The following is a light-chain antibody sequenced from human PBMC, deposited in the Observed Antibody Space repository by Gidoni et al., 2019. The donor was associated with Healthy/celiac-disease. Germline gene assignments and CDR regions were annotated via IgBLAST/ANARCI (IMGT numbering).Light chain of an antibody. CDR1: QSVSSY. Sequence: EILLTQSPATLSLSPGERATLSCRASQSVSSYLAWYQQKPGQAPRLLIYDASNWATGIPARFSGSGSGTDFTLTISSLEPEDFAVYYCQQRSSWPYTFGQGTKLEIK. CDR2: DAS. V-gene: IGKV3-11*01. J-gene: IGKJ2*01. CDR3: QQRSSWPYT.